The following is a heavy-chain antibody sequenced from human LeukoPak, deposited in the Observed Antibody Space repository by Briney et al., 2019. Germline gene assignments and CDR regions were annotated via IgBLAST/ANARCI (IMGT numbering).Heavy chain of an antibody. V-gene: IGHV3-7*03. D-gene: IGHD2-21*01. Sequence: GGSLRLSCAASGFTFSSYSMNWVRQAPGKGLEWVANIKQDGSEKYYVDSVKGRFTISRDNARNSLYLQMDSLRVEDTAVYYCAREGHNDYCDSWGQGTPVTASS. J-gene: IGHJ4*02. CDR3: AREGHNDYCDS. CDR1: GFTFSSYS. CDR2: IKQDGSEK.